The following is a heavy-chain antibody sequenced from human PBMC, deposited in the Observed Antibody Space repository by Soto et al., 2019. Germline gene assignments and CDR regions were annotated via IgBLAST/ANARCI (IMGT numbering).Heavy chain of an antibody. V-gene: IGHV1-2*07. CDR2: VDPNSGGT. CDR1: GYSFTAYY. CDR3: AGANDGPLDH. J-gene: IGHJ4*02. D-gene: IGHD2-8*01. Sequence: QVQLVQSGAEVKKTGASVKVFCRPSGYSFTAYYIHWVRQAPGQGLEWMGCVDPNSGGTRNAHNFQDRVNMTRETSTSTVDMELNWLRSDVTAVYYCAGANDGPLDHWDKGISVNVS.